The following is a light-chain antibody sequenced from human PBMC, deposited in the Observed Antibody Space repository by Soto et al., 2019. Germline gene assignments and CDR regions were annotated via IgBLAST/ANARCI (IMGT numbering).Light chain of an antibody. CDR1: QNIRSR. V-gene: IGKV1-5*01. CDR2: DAS. CDR3: QQLFDSPIT. J-gene: IGKJ5*01. Sequence: DFQMTQSPSTLSASVGDRVTITCRASQNIRSRLAWFQQKPGKAPKLLIYDASSLESGVPQRFSGSGSGTEFTLTISSLQTDDFATYYCQQLFDSPITFGQGTRLEIK.